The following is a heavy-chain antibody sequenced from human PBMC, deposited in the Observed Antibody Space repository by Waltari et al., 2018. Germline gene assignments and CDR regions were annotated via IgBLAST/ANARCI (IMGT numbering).Heavy chain of an antibody. CDR2: FDPEDGER. J-gene: IGHJ5*02. D-gene: IGHD2-8*01. Sequence: QVQLVQSGAEVKKPGASVKVSCKVSGYTLTELSMHWVRQTPGKGLEWMGGFDPEDGERSYAQKYQGRVTMTEDTTTDTADMELSSLRSEDTAVYYWATATIMVYANWFDPWGQGTLVTVSS. CDR1: GYTLTELS. CDR3: ATATIMVYANWFDP. V-gene: IGHV1-24*01.